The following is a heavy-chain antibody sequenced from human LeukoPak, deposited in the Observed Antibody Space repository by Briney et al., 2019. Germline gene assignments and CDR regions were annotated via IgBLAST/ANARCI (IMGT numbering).Heavy chain of an antibody. J-gene: IGHJ4*02. V-gene: IGHV4-59*12. D-gene: IGHD2-2*01. CDR3: ARDVYCSSTSCQGGFDY. CDR1: GGSISSYY. CDR2: IYYSGGT. Sequence: SETLSLTCTVSGGSISSYYWSWIRQPPGKGLEWIGNIYYSGGTNYNPSLKSRVTISVDTSKNQFSLKLSSVTAADTAVYYCARDVYCSSTSCQGGFDYWGQGTLVTVSS.